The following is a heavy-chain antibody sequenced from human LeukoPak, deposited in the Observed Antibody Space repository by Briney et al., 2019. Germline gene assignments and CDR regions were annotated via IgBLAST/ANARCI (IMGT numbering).Heavy chain of an antibody. CDR2: ISNSGSII. CDR1: GFTFSSHE. D-gene: IGHD2-8*02. CDR3: AREKLVEDAFDI. J-gene: IGHJ3*02. Sequence: GGSLRLSCAASGFTFSSHEMNWVRQAPGKGLEWVSYISNSGSIIYYADSVKGRFTISRDNAKDSLYLQMNSLRAEDTAVYYCAREKLVEDAFDIWGQGTKVTVSS. V-gene: IGHV3-48*03.